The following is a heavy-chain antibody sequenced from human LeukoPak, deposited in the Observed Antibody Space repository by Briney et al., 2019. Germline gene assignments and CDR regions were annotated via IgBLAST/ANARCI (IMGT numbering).Heavy chain of an antibody. CDR2: IYYSGST. Sequence: PSETLSLTCTVSSGSISSSDYYWGWIRQPPGKGLEWIGSIYYSGSTYYNASLKSRVTISVDTSKNQFSLKLSSVTAADTAVYYCARLSKGSTSLNWFDPWGQGTLVTVSS. D-gene: IGHD2-2*01. CDR3: ARLSKGSTSLNWFDP. CDR1: SGSISSSDYY. V-gene: IGHV4-39*01. J-gene: IGHJ5*02.